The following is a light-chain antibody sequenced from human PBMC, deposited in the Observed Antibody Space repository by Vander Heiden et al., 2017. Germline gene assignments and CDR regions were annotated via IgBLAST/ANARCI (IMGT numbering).Light chain of an antibody. J-gene: IGLJ1*01. CDR2: DVT. CDR3: SSYTTSGTRV. Sequence: QSALTQPASVSGSLGQSITISSAGTSSDVGGYDSVSWYQQHPGKAPKLMIYDVTYRPSGVSIRFSGSKSGNTASLTISGLQAEDESDYYCSSYTTSGTRVFGTGTNVTVL. CDR1: SSDVGGYDS. V-gene: IGLV2-14*03.